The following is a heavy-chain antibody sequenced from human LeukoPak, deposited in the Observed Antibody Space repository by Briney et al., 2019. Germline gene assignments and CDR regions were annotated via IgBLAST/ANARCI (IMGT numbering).Heavy chain of an antibody. V-gene: IGHV1-58*02. CDR3: AGASDRCWECGHY. CDR2: IVVGSGNT. CDR1: GFT. Sequence: SVKVSCKASGFTMQWGRQARGQRLEWRGWIVVGSGNTNYAQKFQERVTIIRDMSTSTASMKLSSLRSEDTAVYYCAGASDRCWECGHYWGQGTLVTVSS. J-gene: IGHJ4*02. D-gene: IGHD4/OR15-4a*01.